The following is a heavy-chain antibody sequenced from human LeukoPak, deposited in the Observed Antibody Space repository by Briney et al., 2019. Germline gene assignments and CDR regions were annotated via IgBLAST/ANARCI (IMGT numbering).Heavy chain of an antibody. CDR2: ISSSSSTI. CDR1: GFTFSSYS. D-gene: IGHD2-15*01. V-gene: IGHV3-48*01. Sequence: GGSLRLSCAASGFTFSSYSMNWVRQAPGKGLEWVSYISSSSSTIYYADSVKGRFTISRDNAKNSLYLQMNSLRAEDTAVYYCARDLLYYYYYMDVWDKGTTVTVSS. J-gene: IGHJ6*03. CDR3: ARDLLYYYYYMDV.